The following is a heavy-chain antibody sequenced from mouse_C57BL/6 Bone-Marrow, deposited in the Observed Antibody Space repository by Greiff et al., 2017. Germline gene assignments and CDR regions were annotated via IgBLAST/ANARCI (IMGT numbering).Heavy chain of an antibody. D-gene: IGHD2-14*01. CDR3: AIEEVDY. CDR2: INPNNGGT. Sequence: VQLQQSGPELVKPGASVKISCKASGYTFTDYYMNWVKQSHGKSLEWIGDINPNNGGTSYNQKFKGKATLTVDKSSSTAYMELRSLTSEDSAVYYCAIEEVDYGGQGTTLTVSA. V-gene: IGHV1-26*01. CDR1: GYTFTDYY. J-gene: IGHJ2*01.